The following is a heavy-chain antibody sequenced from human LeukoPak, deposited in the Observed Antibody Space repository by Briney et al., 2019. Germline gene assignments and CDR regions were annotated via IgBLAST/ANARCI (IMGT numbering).Heavy chain of an antibody. CDR3: ARGNYYDRSGYSPFDS. Sequence: PGGSLRLSCVASGFTFNTFPMHWVRQAPGKGLEHVSGIDSNGGSTYYANSVKGRFTISRDNSKNMLYLQMGSLRAEDMAVFYCARGNYYDRSGYSPFDSWGQGTLVTVSS. J-gene: IGHJ4*02. V-gene: IGHV3-64*01. D-gene: IGHD3-22*01. CDR1: GFTFNTFP. CDR2: IDSNGGST.